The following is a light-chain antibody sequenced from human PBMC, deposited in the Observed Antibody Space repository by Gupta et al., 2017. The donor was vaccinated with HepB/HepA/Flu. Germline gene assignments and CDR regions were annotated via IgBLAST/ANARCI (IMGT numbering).Light chain of an antibody. J-gene: IGKJ3*01. CDR2: ATS. Sequence: DIQMTQSPSSLSASVGDRVTITCRASQTINSYLNWYQQKPGRAPNLLMYATSTLQSGVPSRFSGSGYGTDFTLTISSLQPEDFATYYCQQSYSTPFTFGPGTKVEIK. CDR1: QTINSY. V-gene: IGKV1-39*01. CDR3: QQSYSTPFT.